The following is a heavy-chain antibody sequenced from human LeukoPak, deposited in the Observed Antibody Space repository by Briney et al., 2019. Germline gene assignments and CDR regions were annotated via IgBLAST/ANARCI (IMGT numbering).Heavy chain of an antibody. CDR1: GYTFTSYY. J-gene: IGHJ4*02. V-gene: IGHV1-46*01. CDR3: ARDYTAMAAFGY. D-gene: IGHD5-18*01. Sequence: ASVKVSCKASGYTFTSYYMHWVRQAPGKGLEWMGIINPSGGSTNYAQKFQGRVTMTRDTSTSTVYMELSRLRSDDTAVYYCARDYTAMAAFGYWGQGTLVTVSS. CDR2: INPSGGST.